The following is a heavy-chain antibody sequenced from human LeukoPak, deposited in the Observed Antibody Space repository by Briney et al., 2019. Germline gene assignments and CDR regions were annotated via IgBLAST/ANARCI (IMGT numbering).Heavy chain of an antibody. CDR3: SSYALLLERFDY. V-gene: IGHV3-66*02. D-gene: IGHD1-1*01. CDR1: GFTVSSNY. Sequence: GGSLRLSCAASGFTVSSNYMSWVRQAPGKGLEWVSVIYSGGSTYYADSVKGRFTISRDNSKNTLYLQMNSLRAEDTAVYYGSSYALLLERFDYWGQGTLVTVSS. J-gene: IGHJ4*02. CDR2: IYSGGST.